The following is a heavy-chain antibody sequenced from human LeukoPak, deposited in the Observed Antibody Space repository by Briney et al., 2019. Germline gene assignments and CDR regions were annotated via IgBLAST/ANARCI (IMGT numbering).Heavy chain of an antibody. J-gene: IGHJ4*02. D-gene: IGHD6-6*01. V-gene: IGHV1-18*01. CDR2: ISAYNGNT. Sequence: GASVKVACKASGYTFTSYGIGWVRQAPGQGLEWMGWISAYNGNTNYAQKLQGRVTMTTDTSTSTAYMELRSLRSDDTAVYYCARNFPTYSSSSGVDYWGQGTLVTVSS. CDR3: ARNFPTYSSSSGVDY. CDR1: GYTFTSYG.